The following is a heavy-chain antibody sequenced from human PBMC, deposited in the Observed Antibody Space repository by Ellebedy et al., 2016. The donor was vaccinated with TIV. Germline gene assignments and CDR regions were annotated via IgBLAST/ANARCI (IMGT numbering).Heavy chain of an antibody. CDR3: ASHRGYTYGPYDY. D-gene: IGHD5-18*01. V-gene: IGHV4-34*01. CDR1: GGTLRGHY. Sequence: MPSETLSLTCGIYGGTLRGHYWSWIRQPPGKGLEWIGEINHSGSTNYNPSLKSRVTISVDTSKNQFSLMLSSVTAADTAVYYCASHRGYTYGPYDYWGQGTLVTVSS. CDR2: INHSGST. J-gene: IGHJ4*02.